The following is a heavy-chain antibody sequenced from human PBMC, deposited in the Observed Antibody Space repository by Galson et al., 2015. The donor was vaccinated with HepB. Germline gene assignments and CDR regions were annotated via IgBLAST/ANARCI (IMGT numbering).Heavy chain of an antibody. D-gene: IGHD2-21*02. CDR1: GGTFSSYT. CDR3: ARDSKVDCGGDCYPYYYYGMDV. V-gene: IGHV1-69*04. Sequence: SVKVSCKASGGTFSSYTISWVRQAPGQGLEWMGRIIPILGIANYAQKLQGRVTMTTDTSTSTAYMELRSLRSDDTAVYYCARDSKVDCGGDCYPYYYYGMDVWGQGTTVTVSS. CDR2: IIPILGIA. J-gene: IGHJ6*02.